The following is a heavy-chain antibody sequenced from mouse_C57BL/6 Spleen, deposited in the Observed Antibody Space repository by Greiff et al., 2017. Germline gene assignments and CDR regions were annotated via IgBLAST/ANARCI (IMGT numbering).Heavy chain of an antibody. CDR1: GYSFTDYN. D-gene: IGHD4-1*01. CDR3: ARRRLLTGTWYFDV. Sequence: EVQLQESGPELVKPGASVKISCKASGYSFTDYNMNWVKQSNGKSLEWIGVINPNYGTTSYNQKFKGKATLTVDQSSSTAYMQLNSLTSEDSAVYYCARRRLLTGTWYFDVWGTGTTVTVSS. V-gene: IGHV1-39*01. J-gene: IGHJ1*03. CDR2: INPNYGTT.